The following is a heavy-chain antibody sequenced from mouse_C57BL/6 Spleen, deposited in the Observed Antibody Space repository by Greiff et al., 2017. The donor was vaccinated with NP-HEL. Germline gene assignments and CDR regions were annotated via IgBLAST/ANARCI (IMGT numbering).Heavy chain of an antibody. Sequence: QVQLQQSGAELVRPGASVTLSCKASGYTFTDYEMHWVKQTPVHGLEWIGAIDPETGGTAYNQKFKGKAILTADKSSSTAYMELRSLTSEDSAVYYCTREDFTTVVAGEGAMDYWGQGTSVTVSS. V-gene: IGHV1-15*01. CDR2: IDPETGGT. J-gene: IGHJ4*01. CDR1: GYTFTDYE. D-gene: IGHD1-1*01. CDR3: TREDFTTVVAGEGAMDY.